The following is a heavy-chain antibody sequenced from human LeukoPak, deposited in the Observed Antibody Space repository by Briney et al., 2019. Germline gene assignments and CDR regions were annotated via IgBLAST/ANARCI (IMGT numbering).Heavy chain of an antibody. CDR3: AKGIESSGSYYTCFDY. CDR1: GFTFSNYA. D-gene: IGHD1-26*01. J-gene: IGHJ4*02. Sequence: PGGSLRLSCAASGFTFSNYAMSWVRQAPGKGLEWVSGISGSGGATYYADSVKGRFTISRDNSKNTLSLQMNSLRAEDTAVYYCAKGIESSGSYYTCFDYWGQGTLVTVPS. V-gene: IGHV3-23*01. CDR2: ISGSGGAT.